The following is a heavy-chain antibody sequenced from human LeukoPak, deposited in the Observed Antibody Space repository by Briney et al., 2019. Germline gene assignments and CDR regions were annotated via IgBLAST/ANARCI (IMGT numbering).Heavy chain of an antibody. Sequence: GASLQISCQGSGSRFTSYWIGWVRQLPGKGLEWMGIIYPGDSDTRYSPSFQGQVTISADKSISTAYLQWSSLKASDTAMYYCARQGGVGDYFDYWGQGTLVTVSS. V-gene: IGHV5-51*01. CDR3: ARQGGVGDYFDY. CDR1: GSRFTSYW. D-gene: IGHD3-16*01. CDR2: IYPGDSDT. J-gene: IGHJ4*02.